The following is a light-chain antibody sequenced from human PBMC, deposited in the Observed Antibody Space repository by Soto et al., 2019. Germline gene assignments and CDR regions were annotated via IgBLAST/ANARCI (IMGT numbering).Light chain of an antibody. CDR2: DAS. CDR3: QRRRNWL. Sequence: ENVLTQSPATLSLSPGERATLSCRASQSVSNYVAWYQQKPGQAPRLLIYDASNRATGVPARFSGSGSGTDFTFTISSVDSEDFAVYYWQRRRNWLFGAGTKVDIK. CDR1: QSVSNY. J-gene: IGKJ3*01. V-gene: IGKV3-11*01.